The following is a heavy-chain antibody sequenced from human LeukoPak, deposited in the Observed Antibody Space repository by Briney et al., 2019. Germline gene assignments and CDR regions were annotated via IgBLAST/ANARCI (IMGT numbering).Heavy chain of an antibody. Sequence: GGSLRLSCAASGFTVSSNYMSWVRQAPGKGLEWVSVIYSGGSTNYADSVKGRFTISRDNSKNTLYLQMNSLRAEDTAVYYCARDRGYCSSTSCYRWFDPWGQGTLVTVSS. V-gene: IGHV3-53*01. CDR2: IYSGGST. CDR1: GFTVSSNY. D-gene: IGHD2-2*02. J-gene: IGHJ5*02. CDR3: ARDRGYCSSTSCYRWFDP.